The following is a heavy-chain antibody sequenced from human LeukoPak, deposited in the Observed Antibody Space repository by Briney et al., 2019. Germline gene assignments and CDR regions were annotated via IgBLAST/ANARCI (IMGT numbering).Heavy chain of an antibody. CDR2: IKQDGSLK. J-gene: IGHJ2*01. Sequence: GGSLRLSCAASGFAFSSYWMSWVRQAPGKGLEWVANIKQDGSLKYYVDSVKGRFTISRDNAKNSVYVQMNCLGAEDTAVYYCTLGRGWYFDLWGRGTLVTVSS. CDR3: TLGRGWYFDL. V-gene: IGHV3-7*03. D-gene: IGHD3-10*01. CDR1: GFAFSSYW.